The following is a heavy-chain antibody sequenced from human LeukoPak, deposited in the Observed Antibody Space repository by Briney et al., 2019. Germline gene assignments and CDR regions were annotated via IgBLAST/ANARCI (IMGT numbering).Heavy chain of an antibody. J-gene: IGHJ4*02. Sequence: ASVNVSCKASGYSFTSYGISWVRQAPGQGLEWMGWISAYNGNTNYAQKLQGRVTMTTDTSTSTAYMELRSLRSDDTAVYYCARAHITMVRGVFDYWGQGTLVTVSS. CDR2: ISAYNGNT. V-gene: IGHV1-18*01. CDR3: ARAHITMVRGVFDY. CDR1: GYSFTSYG. D-gene: IGHD3-10*01.